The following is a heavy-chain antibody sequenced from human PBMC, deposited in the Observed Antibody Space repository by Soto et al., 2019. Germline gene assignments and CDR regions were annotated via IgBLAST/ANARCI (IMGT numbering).Heavy chain of an antibody. CDR1: GFTFSSYA. CDR3: ARDSIDGMDV. J-gene: IGHJ6*02. CDR2: ISYDGYIK. Sequence: GGSLRLSCAASGFTFSSYAMHWVRQAPGKGLEWVAIISYDGYIKYYADSVKGRFTISRDSSKNTLYLQMNSLRAEDTAVYYCARDSIDGMDVWGQGTTVTVS. V-gene: IGHV3-30-3*01.